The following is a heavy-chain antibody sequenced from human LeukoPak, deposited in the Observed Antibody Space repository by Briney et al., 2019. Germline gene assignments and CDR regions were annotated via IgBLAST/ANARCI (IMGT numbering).Heavy chain of an antibody. CDR2: ISSSSSYI. Sequence: GGSLRLSCAASGFTFSSYSMNWVRQAPGKGLEWASSISSSSSYIYYADSVKGRFTISRDNAKNSLYLQMNSLRAEDTAVYYCARLVGEAVAAQGVDYWGQGTLVTVSS. D-gene: IGHD6-19*01. CDR1: GFTFSSYS. CDR3: ARLVGEAVAAQGVDY. J-gene: IGHJ4*02. V-gene: IGHV3-21*01.